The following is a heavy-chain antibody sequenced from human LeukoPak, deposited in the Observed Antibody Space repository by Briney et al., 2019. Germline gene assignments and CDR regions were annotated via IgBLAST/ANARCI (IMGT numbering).Heavy chain of an antibody. J-gene: IGHJ4*02. CDR1: GLTFSIYG. Sequence: GGSLRLSCEVSGLTFSIYGMHWVRQAPGKGLEWVTFIRDDGSSEHYADSVKGRFTVSRDHSKNTLYLQMDSLTLEDTAVYFCAKDKWVYSGSSFFDYWGQGTLVTVSS. CDR3: AKDKWVYSGSSFFDY. D-gene: IGHD6-13*01. V-gene: IGHV3-30*02. CDR2: IRDDGSSE.